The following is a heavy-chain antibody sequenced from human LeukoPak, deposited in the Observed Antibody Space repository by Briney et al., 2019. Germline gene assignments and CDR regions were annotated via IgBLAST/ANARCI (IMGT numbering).Heavy chain of an antibody. CDR2: IYTSGST. CDR3: AVDSVRGVLGFDP. Sequence: SETLSLTCTVSGGSISSGLYYWSWIRQPAGKGLEWIGRIYTSGSTNYNPSHKSRVTISVDTSKNQFSLKLSSVTAADTAVYYCAVDSVRGVLGFDPWGQGTLVTVSS. D-gene: IGHD3-10*01. V-gene: IGHV4-61*02. CDR1: GGSISSGLYY. J-gene: IGHJ5*02.